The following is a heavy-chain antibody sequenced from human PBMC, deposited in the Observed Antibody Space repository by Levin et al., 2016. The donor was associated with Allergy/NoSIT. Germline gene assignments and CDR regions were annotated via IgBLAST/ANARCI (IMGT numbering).Heavy chain of an antibody. CDR1: GFTFSTYW. CDR3: ARDTRGLFDY. D-gene: IGHD3-10*01. Sequence: GGSLRLSCAVSGFTFSTYWMSWVRQAPGKGLEWVANIKQDGSEKYYVDSVKGRFTISRDNAKNSLYVQMNSLRAEDTGVYYCARDTRGLFDYWGQGTLVTVSS. V-gene: IGHV3-7*01. CDR2: IKQDGSEK. J-gene: IGHJ4*02.